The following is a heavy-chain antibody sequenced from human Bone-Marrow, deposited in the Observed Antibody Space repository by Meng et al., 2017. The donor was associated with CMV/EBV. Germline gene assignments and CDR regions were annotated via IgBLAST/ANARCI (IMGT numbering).Heavy chain of an antibody. CDR1: GFTFSSYG. V-gene: IGHV4-59*01. CDR3: AREVTSNAFDI. CDR2: IYYSGTT. Sequence: ESLKIPCAASGFTFSSYGMHWIRQPPGKGLECIGYIYYSGTTYYNPSLKSRVTISVDTSKNQFSLKLISVTAADTAVYFCAREVTSNAFDIWGQGAMVTVSS. J-gene: IGHJ3*02.